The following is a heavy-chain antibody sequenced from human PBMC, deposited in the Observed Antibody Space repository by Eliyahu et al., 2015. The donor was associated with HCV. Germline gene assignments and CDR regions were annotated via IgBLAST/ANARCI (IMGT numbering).Heavy chain of an antibody. Sequence: QVQLQESGPGLVKPSDTLSXTCTVXGGPXTXXSWXWIRQPPGKGLEWIGYIHYSGSTNYNPSLKSRVTISIDTSKNQFSLDLTSVTAADTAMYYCASGGGGIAVTGTGGWFDPWGQGTLVTVSS. CDR2: IHYSGST. CDR3: ASGGGGIAVTGTGGWFDP. D-gene: IGHD6-19*01. J-gene: IGHJ5*02. CDR1: GGPXTXXS. V-gene: IGHV4-59*07.